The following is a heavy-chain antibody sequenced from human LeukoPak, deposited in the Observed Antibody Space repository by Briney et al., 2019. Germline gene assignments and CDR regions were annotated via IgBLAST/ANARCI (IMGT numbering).Heavy chain of an antibody. Sequence: PGGSLRLSCAASGFTFSTYGMHWVRQAPGKGLEWVAFIRYDGSNKYFVDSVKGRFTISRDNSKNTLYLQMNSLRVEDTAVYYCARVRVGEYLRYAFDIWGQGTMVTVSS. J-gene: IGHJ3*02. CDR2: IRYDGSNK. CDR3: ARVRVGEYLRYAFDI. D-gene: IGHD4-17*01. CDR1: GFTFSTYG. V-gene: IGHV3-30*02.